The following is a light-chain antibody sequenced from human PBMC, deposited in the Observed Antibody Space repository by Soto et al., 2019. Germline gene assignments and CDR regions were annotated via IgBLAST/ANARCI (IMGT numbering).Light chain of an antibody. CDR1: QSISSW. Sequence: DIQMTQSPSTLSASVGDRVTITCRASQSISSWFAWYQQKPGKAPKLLIYKASSLESGVPSRFSGSGSGTEFTLTISSLQPDDFATYYCQQYNSYSWAFGQGTTVEIK. J-gene: IGKJ1*01. CDR3: QQYNSYSWA. V-gene: IGKV1-5*03. CDR2: KAS.